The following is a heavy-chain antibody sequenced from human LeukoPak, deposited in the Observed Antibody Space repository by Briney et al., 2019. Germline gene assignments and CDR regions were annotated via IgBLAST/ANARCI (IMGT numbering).Heavy chain of an antibody. D-gene: IGHD2-2*01. V-gene: IGHV1-18*01. CDR2: ISPYTGNT. J-gene: IGHJ5*02. Sequence: ASVKVSCKASGYPFTNYGITWVRQAPGQGLEWMGWISPYTGNTKYAQSFQGRVTMTTDTSTSTAYMELRSLRSDDTAVFYCARDFWIRHSVPATKDLWGQGTLVTVSS. CDR3: ARDFWIRHSVPATKDL. CDR1: GYPFTNYG.